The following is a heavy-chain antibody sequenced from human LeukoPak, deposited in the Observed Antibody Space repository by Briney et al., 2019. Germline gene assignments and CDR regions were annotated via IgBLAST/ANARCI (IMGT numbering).Heavy chain of an antibody. Sequence: GASVKVSCKASGYTFTSYYMHWVRQAPGQGLEWMGIINPSGGSTSYAQKFQGRVTMTRDMSTSTVYMELSRLRSDDTAVYYCAAVAGLGNAFDIWGQGTMVTVSS. V-gene: IGHV1-46*01. CDR1: GYTFTSYY. D-gene: IGHD6-19*01. CDR3: AAVAGLGNAFDI. J-gene: IGHJ3*02. CDR2: INPSGGST.